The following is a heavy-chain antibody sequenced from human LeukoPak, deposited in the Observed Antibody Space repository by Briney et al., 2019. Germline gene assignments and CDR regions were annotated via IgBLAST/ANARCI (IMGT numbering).Heavy chain of an antibody. CDR2: INSDGSST. D-gene: IGHD1-26*01. CDR3: ARATGSYYSLGY. Sequence: QPGGSLRLSCAASGFTFSSYWMHWVRQAPGKGLVWVSRINSDGSSTSYADSVKGRFTVSRDNAKNTLYLQMNSLRAEDTAVYYCARATGSYYSLGYWGQGTLATVSS. J-gene: IGHJ4*02. CDR1: GFTFSSYW. V-gene: IGHV3-74*01.